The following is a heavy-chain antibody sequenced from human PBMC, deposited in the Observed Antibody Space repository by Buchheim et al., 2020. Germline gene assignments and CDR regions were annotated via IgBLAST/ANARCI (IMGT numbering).Heavy chain of an antibody. D-gene: IGHD1-1*01. Sequence: EVQLVESGGGLVQPGGSLRLSCAASGSTFSASWMDWVRQAPGKGLEWVAFINPDVSRKDSVDSVKGRFTISRDNAKNSLFLQMNSLRAEDTGVYYCARDSGYGTFDYWGQGTL. J-gene: IGHJ4*02. V-gene: IGHV3-7*01. CDR1: GSTFSASW. CDR2: INPDVSRK. CDR3: ARDSGYGTFDY.